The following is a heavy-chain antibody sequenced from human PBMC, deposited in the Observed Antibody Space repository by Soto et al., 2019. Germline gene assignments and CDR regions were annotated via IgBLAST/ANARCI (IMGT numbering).Heavy chain of an antibody. CDR3: AKDQEGSGSHWLGYNYYGMDV. J-gene: IGHJ6*02. V-gene: IGHV3-11*01. D-gene: IGHD3-10*01. CDR2: ISSVGTTT. CDR1: GFTISDYY. Sequence: VGSLRLSCEASGFTISDYYMSWIRQAPGKGLEWVSHISSVGTTTYYADSVKGRFSISMDNAKNSLYLQMNSLRAEDTAVYFCAKDQEGSGSHWLGYNYYGMDVWGQGTTVTVSS.